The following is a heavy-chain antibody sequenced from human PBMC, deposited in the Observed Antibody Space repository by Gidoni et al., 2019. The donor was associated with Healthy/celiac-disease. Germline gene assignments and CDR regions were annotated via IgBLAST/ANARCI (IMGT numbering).Heavy chain of an antibody. V-gene: IGHV3-30-3*01. Sequence: AASGFTFSSYAMHWVRQAPGKGLEWVAVISYDGSNKYYADSVKGRFTISRDNSKNTLYLQMNSLRAEDTAVYYCAREYYDSSGYSLDYWGQGTLVTVSS. CDR1: GFTFSSYA. J-gene: IGHJ4*02. CDR3: AREYYDSSGYSLDY. D-gene: IGHD3-22*01. CDR2: ISYDGSNK.